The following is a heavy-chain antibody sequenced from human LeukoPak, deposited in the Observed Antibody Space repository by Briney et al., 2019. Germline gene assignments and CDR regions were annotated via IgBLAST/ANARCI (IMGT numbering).Heavy chain of an antibody. J-gene: IGHJ4*02. CDR3: AKDDAWLQYND. D-gene: IGHD5-24*01. CDR2: ISPSGDIK. CDR1: GFTFSRHG. V-gene: IGHV3-23*01. Sequence: GGSLRLSCVASGFTFSRHGMNWVRQAPGKRLEWVSGISPSGDIKYYVDSVKGRFTVSRDNSKNTLYLQINSLRDEDTAVYYCAKDDAWLQYNDWGQGTLVTVSS.